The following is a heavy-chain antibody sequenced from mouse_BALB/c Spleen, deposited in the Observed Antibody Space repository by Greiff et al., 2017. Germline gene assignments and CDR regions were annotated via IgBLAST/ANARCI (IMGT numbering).Heavy chain of an antibody. CDR3: ARLRGRSWFAY. D-gene: IGHD1-1*01. CDR1: GFAFSSYD. Sequence: EVQGVESGGGLVKPGGSLKLSCAASGFAFSSYDMSWVRQTPEKRLEWVAYISSGGGSTYYPDTVKGRFTISRDNAKNTLYLQMSSLKSEDTAMYYCARLRGRSWFAYWGQGTLVTVSA. J-gene: IGHJ3*01. CDR2: ISSGGGST. V-gene: IGHV5-12-1*01.